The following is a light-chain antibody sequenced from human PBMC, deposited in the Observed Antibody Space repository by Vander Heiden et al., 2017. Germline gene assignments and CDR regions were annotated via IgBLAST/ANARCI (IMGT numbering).Light chain of an antibody. CDR3: QQYGSSPYT. Sequence: DIVLTHSLGTLSLSPGKSATLSCRSSQSVSSTYLAWYQKQRGQAPSLLNDGASSRATSVPDRFSGRGSGTYFTLTISRLEPEDFAVYYWQQYGSSPYTFGQGTKLEIK. CDR1: QSVSSTY. CDR2: GAS. J-gene: IGKJ2*01. V-gene: IGKV3-20*01.